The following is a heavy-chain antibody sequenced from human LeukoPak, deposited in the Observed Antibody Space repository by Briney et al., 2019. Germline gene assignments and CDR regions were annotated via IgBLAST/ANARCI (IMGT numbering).Heavy chain of an antibody. Sequence: GGSLRLSCAASGFTFSSYAMHWVRQTPGKGLEWVAVISYDGSNKYYADSVKGRFTISRDNSKNTLYLQMNSLRAEDTAVYYCARANYYDSALDYWGQGTLVTVYS. J-gene: IGHJ4*02. D-gene: IGHD3-22*01. CDR2: ISYDGSNK. CDR3: ARANYYDSALDY. CDR1: GFTFSSYA. V-gene: IGHV3-30*04.